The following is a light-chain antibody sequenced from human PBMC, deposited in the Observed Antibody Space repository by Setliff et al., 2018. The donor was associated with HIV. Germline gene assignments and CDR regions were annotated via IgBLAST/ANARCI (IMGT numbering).Light chain of an antibody. CDR3: AAWDDSLSVFV. V-gene: IGLV1-44*01. CDR1: SSNIGSNT. Sequence: QSVLTQPPPASGTPGQRVTISCSGSSSNIGSNTVNWYQQVPGTAPKLLIYKNNQRPPGVPDRFSGSKSGTSASLAISGLQSEDEADYYCAAWDDSLSVFVFGTGTKVTVL. J-gene: IGLJ1*01. CDR2: KNN.